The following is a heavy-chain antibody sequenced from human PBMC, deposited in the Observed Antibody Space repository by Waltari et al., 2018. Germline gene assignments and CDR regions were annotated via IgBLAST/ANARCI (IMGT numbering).Heavy chain of an antibody. CDR1: GFTFSRYS. CDR2: ISSSSSTI. J-gene: IGHJ5*02. CDR3: ARDLGYSNYGNNWFDP. V-gene: IGHV3-48*01. Sequence: EVQLVESGGGLVQPGGSLRLSCAASGFTFSRYSMNWVRQAPGKGLEWVSYISSSSSTIYYADSVKGRFTISRDNAKNSLYLQMNSLRAEDTAVYYCARDLGYSNYGNNWFDPWGQGTLVTVSS. D-gene: IGHD4-4*01.